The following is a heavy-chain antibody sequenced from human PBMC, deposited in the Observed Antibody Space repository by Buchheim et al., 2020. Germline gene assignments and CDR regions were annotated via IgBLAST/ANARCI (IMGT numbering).Heavy chain of an antibody. CDR1: GFTFNSDW. Sequence: EVQLVESGGGLVQPGGSLRLSCAASGFTFNSDWMHWVRQAPGKGLVWVSRINGDGSSTDYADSVKGRFTFSRDNAKNTLYLQMNSLRAGDTAVFYCARAGTSGYLNVWGQGTT. V-gene: IGHV3-74*01. J-gene: IGHJ6*02. CDR2: INGDGSST. CDR3: ARAGTSGYLNV. D-gene: IGHD3-22*01.